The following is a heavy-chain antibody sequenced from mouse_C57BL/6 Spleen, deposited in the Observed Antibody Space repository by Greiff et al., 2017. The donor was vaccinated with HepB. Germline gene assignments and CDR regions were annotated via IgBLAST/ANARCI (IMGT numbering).Heavy chain of an antibody. CDR2: ISGGGGNT. CDR1: GFTFSSYT. D-gene: IGHD4-1*01. CDR3: ARHSLGLDY. V-gene: IGHV5-9*01. J-gene: IGHJ2*01. Sequence: EVMLVESGGGLVKPGGSLKLSCAASGFTFSSYTMSWVRQTPEKRLEWVATISGGGGNTYYPDSVKGRFTISRDNAKNTLYLQMSSLRSEDTALYYCARHSLGLDYWGQGTTLTVSS.